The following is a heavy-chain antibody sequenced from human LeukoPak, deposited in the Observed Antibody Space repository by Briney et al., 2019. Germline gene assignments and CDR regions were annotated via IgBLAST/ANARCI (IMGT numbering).Heavy chain of an antibody. V-gene: IGHV1-69*05. D-gene: IGHD4-17*01. CDR2: IIPIFGTA. CDR1: GGTFSSYA. J-gene: IGHJ4*02. CDR3: ARGTYDYGDYVAIDY. Sequence: ASVKVSCKASGGTFSSYAISWVRQAPGQGLKWMGRIIPIFGTANYAQKFQGRVTITTDESTSTAYMELSSLRSEDTAVYYRARGTYDYGDYVAIDYWGQGTLVTVS.